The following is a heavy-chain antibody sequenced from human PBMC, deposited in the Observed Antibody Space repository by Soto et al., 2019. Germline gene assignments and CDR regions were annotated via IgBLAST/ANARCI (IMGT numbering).Heavy chain of an antibody. V-gene: IGHV3-23*01. D-gene: IGHD1-1*01. CDR2: IDGSGDGT. J-gene: IGHJ4*02. Sequence: EVQVLESGGGLVQPGGSLRLSCAASEFTFSNYAMSWVRQAPGEGLEWVSGIDGSGDGTYYANSVKGRFTISRDNSKNTLYLQMDSLSDEDTAVYYCAKEQLDRHFGFDYWGQGTLVTVSS. CDR3: AKEQLDRHFGFDY. CDR1: EFTFSNYA.